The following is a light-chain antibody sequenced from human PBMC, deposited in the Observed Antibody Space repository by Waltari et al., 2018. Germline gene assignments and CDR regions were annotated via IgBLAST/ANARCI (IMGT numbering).Light chain of an antibody. CDR2: DGS. CDR3: SSYTSSSTWV. Sequence: QSALTQPASVSGSPGQSITISCTGTSSDVGGYNYVSWYQQHPGKAPKLMIYDGSNRHAGVSNRFAGSKSGNTASLTISGLQAEDEADYYCSSYTSSSTWVFGGGTKLTVL. V-gene: IGLV2-14*03. CDR1: SSDVGGYNY. J-gene: IGLJ3*02.